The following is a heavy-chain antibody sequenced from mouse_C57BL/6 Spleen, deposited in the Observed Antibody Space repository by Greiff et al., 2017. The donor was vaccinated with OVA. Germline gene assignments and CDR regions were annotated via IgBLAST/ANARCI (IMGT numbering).Heavy chain of an antibody. V-gene: IGHV10-1*01. J-gene: IGHJ1*03. Sequence: EVKLMESGGGLVQPKGSLKLSCAASGFSFNTYAMNWVRQAPGKGLEWVARIRSKSNNYATYYADSVKDRFTISRDDSESMLYLQMNNLKTEDTAMYYCVRHPLYSNYGYFDVWGTGTTVTVSS. CDR1: GFSFNTYA. CDR2: IRSKSNNYAT. CDR3: VRHPLYSNYGYFDV. D-gene: IGHD2-5*01.